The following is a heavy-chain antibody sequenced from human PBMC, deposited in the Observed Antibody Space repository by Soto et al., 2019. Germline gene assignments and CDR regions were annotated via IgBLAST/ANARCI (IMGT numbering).Heavy chain of an antibody. V-gene: IGHV3-7*01. CDR3: ARNVGHCSGGSCSYAEYFQH. CDR2: IKQDGSEK. Sequence: HPGGSLRLSCAASGFTFSSYWMSWVRQAPGKGLEWVANIKQDGSEKYYVDSVKGRFTISRDNAKNSLYLQMNSLRAEDTAVYYCARNVGHCSGGSCSYAEYFQHWGQGTLVTVSS. CDR1: GFTFSSYW. D-gene: IGHD2-15*01. J-gene: IGHJ1*01.